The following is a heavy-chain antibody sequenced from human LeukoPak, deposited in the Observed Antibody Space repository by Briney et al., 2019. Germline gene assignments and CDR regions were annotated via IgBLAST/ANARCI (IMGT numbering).Heavy chain of an antibody. D-gene: IGHD4-17*01. CDR1: GFTFRSYG. CDR3: AKAYGDSRYYYYGMDV. CDR2: ISYDGSNK. V-gene: IGHV3-30*18. J-gene: IGHJ6*02. Sequence: GGSLRLSCAAFGFTFRSYGMHWVRQAPGKGLEWVAVISYDGSNKYYADSVKGRFTISRDNSKNTLYLQMNSLRAEDTAVYYCAKAYGDSRYYYYGMDVWGQGTTVTVSS.